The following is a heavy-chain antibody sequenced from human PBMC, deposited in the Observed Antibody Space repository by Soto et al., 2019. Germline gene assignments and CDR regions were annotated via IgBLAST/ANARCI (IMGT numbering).Heavy chain of an antibody. V-gene: IGHV3-7*01. Sequence: GGSLRLSCAASGFTFNNYWMSWVRQAPGKGLEWVANIKQDGSEKYYVDSVKGRFTISRDNAKNSLYLQMNSLRAEDTAVYYCAKNNRYCSSTNCFVFDYWGQGTLVTVSS. CDR1: GFTFNNYW. D-gene: IGHD2-2*01. J-gene: IGHJ4*02. CDR3: AKNNRYCSSTNCFVFDY. CDR2: IKQDGSEK.